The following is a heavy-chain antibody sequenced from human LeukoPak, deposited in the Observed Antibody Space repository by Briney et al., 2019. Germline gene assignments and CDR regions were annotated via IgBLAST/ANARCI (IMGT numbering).Heavy chain of an antibody. CDR3: AKVIVGATTRGDY. CDR1: GFTFDDYA. V-gene: IGHV3-9*01. CDR2: ISWNSGSI. D-gene: IGHD1-26*01. J-gene: IGHJ4*02. Sequence: GGSLRLSCAASGFTFDDYAMHWVRQAPGKGLEWVSGISWNSGSIGYADSVKGRFTISRDNAKNSLYLQMNSLRAEDTAVYYCAKVIVGATTRGDYWGQGTLVTVSS.